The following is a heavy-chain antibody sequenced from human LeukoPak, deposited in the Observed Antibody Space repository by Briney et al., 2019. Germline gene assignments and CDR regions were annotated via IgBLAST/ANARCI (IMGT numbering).Heavy chain of an antibody. Sequence: GGSLRLSCAASGFTFSSYEMNWVRQAPGKGLEWVSYISSTGTTIYYADSVKGRFTISRDNAKNSLYLQMNSLRAEDTAVYYCARPDGDYYYGSGSYFHYWGQGTLVTVSS. CDR3: ARPDGDYYYGSGSYFHY. CDR1: GFTFSSYE. CDR2: ISSTGTTI. V-gene: IGHV3-48*03. D-gene: IGHD3-10*01. J-gene: IGHJ4*02.